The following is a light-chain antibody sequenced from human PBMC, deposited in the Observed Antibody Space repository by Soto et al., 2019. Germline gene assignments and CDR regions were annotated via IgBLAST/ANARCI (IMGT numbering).Light chain of an antibody. CDR3: QSYDSSLNRV. Sequence: QSALTQPPSVSGAPGQRITISCTGSSSNIGAPYDVHWYRQLPGAAPKLLLYGDNNRPSGVPDRFSGSKSGTSASLAITGLQADDEADYYCQSYDSSLNRVFGTGTKLTVL. V-gene: IGLV1-40*01. CDR2: GDN. CDR1: SSNIGAPYD. J-gene: IGLJ1*01.